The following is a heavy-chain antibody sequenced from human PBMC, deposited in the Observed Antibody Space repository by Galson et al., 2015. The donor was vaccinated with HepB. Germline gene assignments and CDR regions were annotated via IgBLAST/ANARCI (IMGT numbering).Heavy chain of an antibody. Sequence: SETLSLTCAVSGGSISSSSYYWGWIRQPPGTGLEWIGSIYYSGSTYYNPSLKSRVTISVDTSKNQFSLKLSSVTAADTAVYYCARLGGEWLVQKGNFAYYFDYWGQGTLVTVSS. CDR1: GGSISSSSYY. V-gene: IGHV4-39*01. D-gene: IGHD6-19*01. CDR2: IYYSGST. CDR3: ARLGGEWLVQKGNFAYYFDY. J-gene: IGHJ4*02.